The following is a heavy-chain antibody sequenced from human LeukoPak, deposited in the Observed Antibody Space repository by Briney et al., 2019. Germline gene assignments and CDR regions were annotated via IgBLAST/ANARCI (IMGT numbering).Heavy chain of an antibody. V-gene: IGHV3-9*01. J-gene: IGHJ4*02. CDR1: GFTFDDYA. CDR3: AKDMAKLDYVHYLDY. CDR2: ISWNSGSI. Sequence: GGSLRLSCAASGFTFDDYAMHWVRQAPGKGLEWVSGISWNSGSIGYADSVKGRFTISRDNAKNSLYLQMNSLRAEDTALYYCAKDMAKLDYVHYLDYWGQGTLVTVSS. D-gene: IGHD3/OR15-3a*01.